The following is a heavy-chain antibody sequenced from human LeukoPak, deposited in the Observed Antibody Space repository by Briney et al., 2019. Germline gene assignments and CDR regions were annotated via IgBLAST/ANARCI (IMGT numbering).Heavy chain of an antibody. CDR1: GFTFSNSW. D-gene: IGHD3-22*01. CDR3: AKDNLYDSSGYYDY. J-gene: IGHJ4*02. CDR2: ISWNSGSI. V-gene: IGHV3-9*03. Sequence: GGSLRLSCVVSGFTFSNSWMSWVRQAPGKGLEWVSGISWNSGSIGYADSVKGRFTISRDNAKNSLYLQMNSLRAEDMALYYCAKDNLYDSSGYYDYWGQGTLVTVSS.